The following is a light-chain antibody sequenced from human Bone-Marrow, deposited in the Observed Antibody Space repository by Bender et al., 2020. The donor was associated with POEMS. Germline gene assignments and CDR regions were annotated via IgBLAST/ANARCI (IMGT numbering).Light chain of an antibody. Sequence: QSALTQPASVSGSPGQSITISCSGTSNDAGGYTYVSWYQQHPGKAPKLIISDVRNRPSGVSNRFSGSKSGNTASLTISGLQTEDEADYYCSSYASISTHVDFGGGTKLTVL. CDR3: SSYASISTHVD. CDR2: DVR. J-gene: IGLJ2*01. V-gene: IGLV2-14*01. CDR1: SNDAGGYTY.